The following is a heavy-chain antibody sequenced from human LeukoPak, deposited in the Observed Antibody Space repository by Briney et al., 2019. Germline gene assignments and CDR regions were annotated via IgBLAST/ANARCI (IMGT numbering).Heavy chain of an antibody. CDR3: ARVDYSNYGRSYFDY. V-gene: IGHV4-31*03. D-gene: IGHD4-11*01. CDR2: IYYSGST. Sequence: SQTLSLTCTVSGGSISSGGYYWSWIRQHPGKGLEWIGYIYYSGSTYYNPSLKSRVTISVDTSKNQFSLKLSSVTAADTAVYYCARVDYSNYGRSYFDYWGRGTLVTVSS. CDR1: GGSISSGGYY. J-gene: IGHJ4*02.